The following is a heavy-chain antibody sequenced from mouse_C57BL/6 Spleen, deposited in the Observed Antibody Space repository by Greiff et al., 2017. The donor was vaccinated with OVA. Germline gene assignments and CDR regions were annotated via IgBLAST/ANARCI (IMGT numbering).Heavy chain of an antibody. Sequence: EVKVVESGGGLVKPGGSLKLSCAASGFTFSSYAMSWVRQTPEKRLEWVATISDGGSYTYYPDNVKGGFTISRDNAKNNLYLQMSHLKSEDTAMYYCARDDGYYYFDYWGQGTTLTVSS. V-gene: IGHV5-4*01. CDR2: ISDGGSYT. CDR3: ARDDGYYYFDY. CDR1: GFTFSSYA. D-gene: IGHD2-3*01. J-gene: IGHJ2*01.